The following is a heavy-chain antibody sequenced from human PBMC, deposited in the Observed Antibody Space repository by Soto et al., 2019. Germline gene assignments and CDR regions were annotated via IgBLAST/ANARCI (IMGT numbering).Heavy chain of an antibody. CDR2: ISSSSSYI. D-gene: IGHD3-16*02. CDR1: GFTFSSYS. J-gene: IGHJ4*02. Sequence: EVQLVESGGGLVKPGGSLRLSCAASGFTFSSYSMNWVRQAPGKGLEWVSSISSSSSYIYYADSVKGRFTISRDNAKNSLYLQMNSLRAEDTAVYYCAREAGYEYVWGSYRYVDYWGQGTLVTVSS. V-gene: IGHV3-21*01. CDR3: AREAGYEYVWGSYRYVDY.